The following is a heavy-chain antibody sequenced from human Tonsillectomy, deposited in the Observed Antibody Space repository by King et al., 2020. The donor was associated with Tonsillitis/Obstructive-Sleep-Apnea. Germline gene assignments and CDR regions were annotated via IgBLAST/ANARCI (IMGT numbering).Heavy chain of an antibody. Sequence: QLVQSGGGVVQPGRSLRLSCAASGFTFSSYGMHWVRQAPGKGLEWGAVISYDGSNKYYADSVKGRFTISRDNSKNTLYLQMNSLRAEDTAVYYCAKNLQPGDIVGVPAAPWFDPWGQGTLVTVSS. V-gene: IGHV3-30*18. CDR1: GFTFSSYG. CDR2: ISYDGSNK. D-gene: IGHD2-2*01. CDR3: AKNLQPGDIVGVPAAPWFDP. J-gene: IGHJ5*02.